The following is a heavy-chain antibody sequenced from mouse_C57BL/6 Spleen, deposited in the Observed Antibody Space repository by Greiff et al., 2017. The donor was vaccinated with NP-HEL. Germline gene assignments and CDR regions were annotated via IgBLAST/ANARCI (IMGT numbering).Heavy chain of an antibody. Sequence: VQLQQSGPELVKPGASVKISCKASGYSFTGYYMNWVKQSPEKSLEWIGEINPSTGGTTYNQKFKAKATLTVDKSSSTAYMQLKSLTSEDSAVYYCAREGRGNGAMDYWGQGTSVTVSA. D-gene: IGHD2-1*01. CDR2: INPSTGGT. V-gene: IGHV1-42*01. CDR1: GYSFTGYY. CDR3: AREGRGNGAMDY. J-gene: IGHJ4*01.